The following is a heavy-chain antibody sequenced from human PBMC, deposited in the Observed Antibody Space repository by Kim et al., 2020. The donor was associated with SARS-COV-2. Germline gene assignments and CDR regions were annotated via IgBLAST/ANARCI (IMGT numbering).Heavy chain of an antibody. V-gene: IGHV1-18*01. CDR1: GYSFTTYS. Sequence: ASVKVSCKASGYSFTTYSITWVRQAPGQGLEWMGWISAYNGDTKTAQRLQARVSMTTDSSTSTAFLELSSLRSDDTALYSCARGYATSSIDLSFDFWGRG. CDR3: ARGYATSSIDLSFDF. CDR2: ISAYNGDT. J-gene: IGHJ2*01. D-gene: IGHD2-2*01.